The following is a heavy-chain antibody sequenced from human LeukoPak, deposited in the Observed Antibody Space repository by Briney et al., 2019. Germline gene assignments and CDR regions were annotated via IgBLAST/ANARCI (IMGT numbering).Heavy chain of an antibody. CDR2: INHSGST. CDR3: ARGAPPQN. Sequence: MASETLSLTCAVYGGSFSGYYWSWIRQPPGKGLEWIGEINHSGSTNYNPSLKSRVTISVDTSKNQFSLNLTSVTAADTAVYYCARGAPPQNWGQGALVTVSS. CDR1: GGSFSGYY. J-gene: IGHJ4*02. V-gene: IGHV4-34*01.